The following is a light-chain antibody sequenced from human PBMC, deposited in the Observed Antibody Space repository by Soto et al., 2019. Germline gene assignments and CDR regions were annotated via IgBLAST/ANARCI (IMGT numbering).Light chain of an antibody. CDR3: QQYDNKPPIT. Sequence: EIVMRQSPATLSVSPGERATLSCRASQSVSTNLAWYQQKPGQAPRLLIYATSTSATGIPDRFTGSGSGTEFTLTISSLQSEDFAVYHCQQYDNKPPITFGQGTRLEIK. CDR1: QSVSTN. CDR2: ATS. V-gene: IGKV3-15*01. J-gene: IGKJ5*01.